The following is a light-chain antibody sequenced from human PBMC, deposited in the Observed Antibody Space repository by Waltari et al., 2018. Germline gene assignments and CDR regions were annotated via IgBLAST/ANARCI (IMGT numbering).Light chain of an antibody. CDR1: QIIVVW. Sequence: DIQVTQSPSTLSAPVGDRVTITCRASQIIVVWLAWYKQKPGKAPRLLIYKASYLESGVPSRCSGSASGTAFTRTISSLQADDFATYYCLQYNSYPWTFGQGTTVEIK. CDR2: KAS. J-gene: IGKJ1*01. CDR3: LQYNSYPWT. V-gene: IGKV1-5*03.